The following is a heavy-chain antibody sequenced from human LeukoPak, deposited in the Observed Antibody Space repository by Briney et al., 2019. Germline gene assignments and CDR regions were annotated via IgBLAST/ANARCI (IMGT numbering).Heavy chain of an antibody. CDR3: TKDAQRGFDYSNSLEK. V-gene: IGHV3-33*06. Sequence: GGSLRLSCAASKFTFSHYGMHWVRQAPGKGLEWVAVIWNDGSNQYYADSVKGRFTVSRDNSQNTLYLQMTSLRPEDTAVYYCTKDAQRGFDYSNSLEKWGRGTLVTVSS. D-gene: IGHD4-11*01. CDR2: IWNDGSNQ. CDR1: KFTFSHYG. J-gene: IGHJ4*02.